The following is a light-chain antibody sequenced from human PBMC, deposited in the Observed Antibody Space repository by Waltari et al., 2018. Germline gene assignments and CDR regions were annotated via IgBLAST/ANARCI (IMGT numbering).Light chain of an antibody. CDR1: RAIANN. V-gene: IGKV3-15*01. CDR3: QQFNTGYS. Sequence: EIVMTQSPATLSVSPGEAATLSCRASRAIANNFAWYQQKPGPALRLLIYDASTRATGIPARVSGSWSGTEFTLTITSLQSEDSAVYFCQQFNTGYSFGQGTKLEIK. J-gene: IGKJ2*01. CDR2: DAS.